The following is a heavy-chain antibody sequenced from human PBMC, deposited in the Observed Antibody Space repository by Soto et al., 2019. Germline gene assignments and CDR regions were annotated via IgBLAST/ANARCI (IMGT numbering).Heavy chain of an antibody. D-gene: IGHD6-13*01. Sequence: SQTLSLTCTVSGGSISSYYWSWIRQPPGKGLEWIGYIYYSGSTNYNPSLKSRVTISVDTSKNQFSLKLSSVTAADTAVYYCARAVYDGYSSRWYYYYYGMDVWGQGTTVTVSS. CDR3: ARAVYDGYSSRWYYYYYGMDV. V-gene: IGHV4-59*01. CDR1: GGSISSYY. J-gene: IGHJ6*02. CDR2: IYYSGST.